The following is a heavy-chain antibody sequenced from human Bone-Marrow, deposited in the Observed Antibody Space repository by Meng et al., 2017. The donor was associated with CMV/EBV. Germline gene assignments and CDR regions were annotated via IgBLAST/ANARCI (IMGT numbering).Heavy chain of an antibody. V-gene: IGHV3-48*03. D-gene: IGHD3-16*02. CDR3: AKDLIRVTYDGRLGVLSFDY. Sequence: GESLKISCAASGFTFSSYEMNWVRQAPGKGLEWVSYISSSGSTIYYADSVKGRFTISRDNSKNTLYLQMNSLRAEDTAVYYCAKDLIRVTYDGRLGVLSFDYWGQGTLVTVSS. J-gene: IGHJ4*02. CDR2: ISSSGSTI. CDR1: GFTFSSYE.